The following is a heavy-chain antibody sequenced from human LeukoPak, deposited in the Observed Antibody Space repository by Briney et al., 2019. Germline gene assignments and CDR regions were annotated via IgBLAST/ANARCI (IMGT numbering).Heavy chain of an antibody. CDR2: ISRNSGSI. Sequence: GGSLRLSCAASGFTFDDYAMHWVRQAPGKGLEWVSGISRNSGSIGYADSVKGRFTISRDNAKNSLYLQMNSLRAEDTALYYCAKGDCSSTSCYFDYWGQGTLVTVSS. CDR3: AKGDCSSTSCYFDY. CDR1: GFTFDDYA. D-gene: IGHD2-2*01. V-gene: IGHV3-9*01. J-gene: IGHJ4*02.